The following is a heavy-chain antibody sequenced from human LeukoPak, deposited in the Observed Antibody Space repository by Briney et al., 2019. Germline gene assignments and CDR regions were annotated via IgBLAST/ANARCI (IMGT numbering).Heavy chain of an antibody. CDR2: IGGSGIRT. D-gene: IGHD6-13*01. CDR1: GFTFTTYG. V-gene: IGHV3-21*01. J-gene: IGHJ6*03. CDR3: ARVGYSSSWYYMDV. Sequence: GGSLRLSCSASGFTFTTYGMNWVRQAPGKGLEWVSGIGGSGIRTYYADSVKGRFTISRDNAKNSLYLQMNSLRAEDTAVYYCARVGYSSSWYYMDVWGKGTTVTVSS.